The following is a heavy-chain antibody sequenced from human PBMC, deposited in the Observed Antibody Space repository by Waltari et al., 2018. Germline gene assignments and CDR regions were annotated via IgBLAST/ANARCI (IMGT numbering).Heavy chain of an antibody. D-gene: IGHD3-3*01. J-gene: IGHJ4*02. CDR3: ARGYPRITIFGVKYYFDY. V-gene: IGHV1-2*06. CDR1: GYTFTGYY. CDR2: INPNVGGT. Sequence: QVQLVQSGAEVKKPGASVKVSCKASGYTFTGYYMHWVRQAPGQGLEWMGRINPNVGGTNYAQKFQGRVTVTRDTSISTAYMELSRLRSDDTAVYYCARGYPRITIFGVKYYFDYWGQGTLVTVSS.